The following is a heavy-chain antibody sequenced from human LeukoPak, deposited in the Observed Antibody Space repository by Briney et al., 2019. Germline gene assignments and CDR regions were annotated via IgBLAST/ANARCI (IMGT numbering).Heavy chain of an antibody. V-gene: IGHV1-46*01. J-gene: IGHJ5*02. CDR1: GYTFTSYY. Sequence: ASVKVSCKASGYTFTSYYMHWVRQATGQGLEWMGIINPSGGSTSYAQKFQGRVTMTRDTSTGTVYMELSSLRSEDTAVYYCARDRNYYDSSGSPNNWFDPWGQGTLVTVSS. CDR2: INPSGGST. D-gene: IGHD3-22*01. CDR3: ARDRNYYDSSGSPNNWFDP.